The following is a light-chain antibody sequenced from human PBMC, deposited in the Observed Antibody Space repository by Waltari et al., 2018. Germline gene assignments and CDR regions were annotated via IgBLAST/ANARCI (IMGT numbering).Light chain of an antibody. V-gene: IGKV1-39*01. CDR3: QQSYSTPLYT. CDR2: AAS. Sequence: DIQMTQSPSSLSASVGDRVTITCRVSQSISSYLNWYQQKPGKAPKLLIYAASSLQSGVPSRFSGSGSGTDFTLTISSLQPEDFATYYCQQSYSTPLYTFGQGTKLEIK. J-gene: IGKJ2*01. CDR1: QSISSY.